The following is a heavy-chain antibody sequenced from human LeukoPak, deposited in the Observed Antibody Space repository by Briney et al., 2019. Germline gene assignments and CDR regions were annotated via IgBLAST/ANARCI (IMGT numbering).Heavy chain of an antibody. CDR3: ATDGYCSGGSCYSYDN. Sequence: AGGSLRLSCAASGFTFSSYAMSWVRQAPGKGLEWVSAISGSGASTDYADSVKGRFTISRDNSKNTLYLQMNSLRAEDTAVYYCATDGYCSGGSCYSYDNWGQGTLVTVSS. CDR1: GFTFSSYA. V-gene: IGHV3-23*01. D-gene: IGHD2-15*01. J-gene: IGHJ4*02. CDR2: ISGSGAST.